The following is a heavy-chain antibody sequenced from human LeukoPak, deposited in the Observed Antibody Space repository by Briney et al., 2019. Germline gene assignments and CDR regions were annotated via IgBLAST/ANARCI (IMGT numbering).Heavy chain of an antibody. CDR3: TRSSREDSGYDFKDAFDI. Sequence: GGSLRLSRAASGFTFSGSAMHWVRQASGKGLEWVGRIRSKANSYATAYAASVKGRFTISRDDSKNTAYLQMNSLKTEDTAVYYCTRSSREDSGYDFKDAFDIWGQGTMVTVSS. V-gene: IGHV3-73*01. CDR1: GFTFSGSA. CDR2: IRSKANSYAT. J-gene: IGHJ3*02. D-gene: IGHD5-12*01.